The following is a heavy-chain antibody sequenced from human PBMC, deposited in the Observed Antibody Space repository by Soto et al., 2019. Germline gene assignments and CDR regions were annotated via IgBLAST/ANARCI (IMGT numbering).Heavy chain of an antibody. V-gene: IGHV1-69*13. CDR3: ARGLTIFGVVIIPVGYYYYGMDV. CDR2: IIPIFGTA. Sequence: ASVKVSCKASGGTFSSYAISWVRQAPGQGLEWMGGIIPIFGTANYAQKFQGRVTITADESTSTAYMELSSLRSEDTAVYYCARGLTIFGVVIIPVGYYYYGMDVWGQGTTVTVSS. D-gene: IGHD3-3*01. J-gene: IGHJ6*02. CDR1: GGTFSSYA.